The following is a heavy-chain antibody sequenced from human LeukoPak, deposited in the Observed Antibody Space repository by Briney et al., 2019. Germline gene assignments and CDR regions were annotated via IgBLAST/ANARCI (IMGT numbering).Heavy chain of an antibody. Sequence: SVKVSCKASGGTFSIYAISWVPQAPGQGLEWMGGIIPIFGTANYAQKFQGRVTITADESTSTAYLELSSLRSEDTGVYYCAWMDTPLVNAFDIWGQGTMVTVSS. J-gene: IGHJ3*02. CDR3: AWMDTPLVNAFDI. V-gene: IGHV1-69*13. CDR2: IIPIFGTA. D-gene: IGHD5-18*01. CDR1: GGTFSIYA.